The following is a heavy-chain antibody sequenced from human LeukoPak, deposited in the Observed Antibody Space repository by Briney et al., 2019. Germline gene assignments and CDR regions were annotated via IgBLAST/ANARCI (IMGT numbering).Heavy chain of an antibody. CDR3: ARGPRPYDSSGYYYY. V-gene: IGHV4-59*01. CDR2: IYYSGSA. Sequence: SETLSLTCTVSGDSISNYYWSWIRQPPGKGLEWIGYIYYSGSANYNPSLKSRVTISADTSKNQFSLKLSSVTAADTAVYYCARGPRPYDSSGYYYYWGQGTLVTVSS. CDR1: GDSISNYY. J-gene: IGHJ4*02. D-gene: IGHD3-22*01.